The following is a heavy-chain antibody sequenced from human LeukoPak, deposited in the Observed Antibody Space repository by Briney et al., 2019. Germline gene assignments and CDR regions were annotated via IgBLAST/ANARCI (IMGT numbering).Heavy chain of an antibody. Sequence: ASVKVSCKASGYTFTSYGISWVRQAPGQGLEWMGWISAYNGDTNYAQKLQGRVTMTTDTSTSTAYMELSSLRSEDMAVYYCARGYSSSWYLDYWGQGTLVTVSS. CDR2: ISAYNGDT. CDR1: GYTFTSYG. CDR3: ARGYSSSWYLDY. V-gene: IGHV1-18*03. J-gene: IGHJ4*02. D-gene: IGHD6-13*01.